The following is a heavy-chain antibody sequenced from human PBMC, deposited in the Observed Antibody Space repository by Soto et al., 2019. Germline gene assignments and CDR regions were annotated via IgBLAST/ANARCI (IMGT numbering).Heavy chain of an antibody. CDR1: GGTFSSYA. CDR2: IIPIFGTA. J-gene: IGHJ6*02. CDR3: ARDFVPAAMDYYYYGMDV. V-gene: IGHV1-69*13. Sequence: SVKVSCKASGGTFSSYAMSRVRQAPGQGLEWMGGIIPIFGTANYAQKFQGRVTITADESTSTAYMELSSLRSEDTAVYYCARDFVPAAMDYYYYGMDVWGQGTTVTVSS. D-gene: IGHD2-2*01.